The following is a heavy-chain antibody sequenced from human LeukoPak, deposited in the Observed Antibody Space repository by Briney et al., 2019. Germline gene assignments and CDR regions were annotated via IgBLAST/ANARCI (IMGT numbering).Heavy chain of an antibody. Sequence: GGSLRLSCAASGFTFSGYAMSWVRQAPGKGLEWVSAISGSGGSTYYADSVKGRFTISRDNSKNTLYLQMNSLRAEDTAVYYCARALWSGPVYYGMDVWGQGTTVTVSS. V-gene: IGHV3-23*01. CDR3: ARALWSGPVYYGMDV. CDR1: GFTFSGYA. J-gene: IGHJ6*02. CDR2: ISGSGGST. D-gene: IGHD3-10*01.